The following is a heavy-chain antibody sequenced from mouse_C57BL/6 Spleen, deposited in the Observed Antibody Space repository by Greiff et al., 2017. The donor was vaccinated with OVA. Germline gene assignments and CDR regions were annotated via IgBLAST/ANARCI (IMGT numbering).Heavy chain of an antibody. CDR1: GYTFTDYY. V-gene: IGHV1-19*01. Sequence: VQLQQSGPVLVKPGASVKMSCKASGYTFTDYYMNWVKQSHGKSLEWIGVINPYNGGTSYNQKFKGKATLTVDKSSSTAYMELNSLTSEDSAVYDCASGRTNGYDPYYFDYWGQGTTLTVAS. J-gene: IGHJ2*01. CDR2: INPYNGGT. CDR3: ASGRTNGYDPYYFDY. D-gene: IGHD2-2*01.